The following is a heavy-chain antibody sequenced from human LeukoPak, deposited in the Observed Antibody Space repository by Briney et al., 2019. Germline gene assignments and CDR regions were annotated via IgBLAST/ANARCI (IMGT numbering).Heavy chain of an antibody. V-gene: IGHV3-23*01. D-gene: IGHD2-15*01. J-gene: IGHJ4*02. CDR3: AKSPVSSCRGSFCYPFDY. CDR1: GFIFSTYA. Sequence: PGGSLRLSCAASGFIFSTYAMSWVRQIPGKGLEWVSAISGSDDGTYYADSVKGRFTISRDNSRNTLYLQMNTLRAEDTAVYFCAKSPVSSCRGSFCYPFDYWGQGNLVTVSS. CDR2: ISGSDDGT.